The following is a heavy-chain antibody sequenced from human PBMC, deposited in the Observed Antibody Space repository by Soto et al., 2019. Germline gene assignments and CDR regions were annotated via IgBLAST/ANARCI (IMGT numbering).Heavy chain of an antibody. D-gene: IGHD6-13*01. CDR2: LSSSGKTI. V-gene: IGHV3-48*03. CDR3: VRVGQQLAFDY. J-gene: IGHJ4*02. CDR1: GFTFRNFE. Sequence: ESGGGLVQSGGSLRLSCAVSGFTFRNFEMTWVRQAPGKGLEWVSYLSSSGKTITYADSVKGRFTISRDNAKNSLYLQMNSLRAEDTGVYYCVRVGQQLAFDYWGQGTLVTVPS.